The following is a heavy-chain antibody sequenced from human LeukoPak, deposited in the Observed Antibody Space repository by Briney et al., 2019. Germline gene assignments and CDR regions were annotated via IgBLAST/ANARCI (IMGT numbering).Heavy chain of an antibody. Sequence: SQTLSLTCALSGDSVSSNSAAWHWIRQSPSRGLEWLGRTYYRSKLYSDYAVSVKIRITINPDTSKHQFSLPLNSVTPEDTAXXXCARAVRGNSAFDIWGQGTVVTVSS. CDR3: ARAVRGNSAFDI. CDR2: TYYRSKLYS. D-gene: IGHD3-16*01. V-gene: IGHV6-1*01. J-gene: IGHJ3*02. CDR1: GDSVSSNSAA.